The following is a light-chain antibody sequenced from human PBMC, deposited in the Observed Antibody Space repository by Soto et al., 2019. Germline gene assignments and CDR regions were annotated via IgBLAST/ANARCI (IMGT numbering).Light chain of an antibody. J-gene: IGKJ1*01. Sequence: DIVMTQSPLSLPVTPGEPASISCRSSQSLLHSNGYNYLGWYLQKTGQSPQVLIYLSSNRASGVPARFSGSGSVTDYKMTISRVEAEDVGVSYCMQSLQRTWTCGQGTKAESK. CDR1: QSLLHSNGYNY. CDR3: MQSLQRTWT. V-gene: IGKV2-28*01. CDR2: LSS.